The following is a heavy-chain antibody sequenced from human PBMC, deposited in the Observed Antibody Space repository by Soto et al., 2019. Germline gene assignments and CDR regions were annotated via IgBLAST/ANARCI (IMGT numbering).Heavy chain of an antibody. CDR1: EYNFANYW. Sequence: ESLKISCKGSEYNFANYWIAWVRQMPGKGLEWMGIMYPGDSDTRYSPSFQGQVTISADKSISTAYLQWRSLKASDTAVYFCARGRYYYGSRQAECDCWGQGTRGNVS. J-gene: IGHJ4*02. V-gene: IGHV5-51*01. CDR2: MYPGDSDT. D-gene: IGHD3-10*01. CDR3: ARGRYYYGSRQAECDC.